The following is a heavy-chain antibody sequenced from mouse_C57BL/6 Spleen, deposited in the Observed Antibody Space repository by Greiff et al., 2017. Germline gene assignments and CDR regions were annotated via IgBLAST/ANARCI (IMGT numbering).Heavy chain of an antibody. CDR3: GGSAQAKPGFGY. V-gene: IGHV14-3*01. CDR2: IDPANGNT. J-gene: IGHJ3*01. Sequence: EVQRVESVAELVRPGASVKLSCTASGFTIKNTYMHWVKQRPEQGLEWIGRIDPANGNTKYAPKFQGKATITADTSSNTAYLQLSSLTSEDTAIYYCGGSAQAKPGFGYWGQGTLVTVSA. D-gene: IGHD3-2*02. CDR1: GFTIKNTY.